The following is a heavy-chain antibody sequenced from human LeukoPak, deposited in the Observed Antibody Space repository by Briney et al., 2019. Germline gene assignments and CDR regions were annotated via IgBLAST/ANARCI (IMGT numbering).Heavy chain of an antibody. CDR1: GFTFKNNW. CDR3: ATVYWYFDL. Sequence: PGGSLRLSCAAAGFTFKNNWMSWVRQAPGKGLEWVGLIRSQVDGGTPDYAAPVKGRFTISREDSKNTLYLQMSSLKTEDTAVYYCATVYWYFDLWGLGTLVSVSA. CDR2: IRSQVDGGTP. J-gene: IGHJ2*01. V-gene: IGHV3-15*01.